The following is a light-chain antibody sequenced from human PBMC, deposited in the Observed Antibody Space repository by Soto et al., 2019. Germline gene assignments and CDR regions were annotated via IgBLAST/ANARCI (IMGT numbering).Light chain of an antibody. CDR3: GTWGSSLRGLF. CDR1: SSNIRNNY. J-gene: IGLJ2*01. V-gene: IGLV1-51*01. CDR2: DNN. Sequence: QSVLTQPPSVSAAPGQKVTISCSGSSSNIRNNYVSWYQQLPGTAPKLLIYDNNKRPSGIPDRFSGSKSGTSATLGITGLQTGDEADYYGGTWGSSLRGLFFGGGTKLTVL.